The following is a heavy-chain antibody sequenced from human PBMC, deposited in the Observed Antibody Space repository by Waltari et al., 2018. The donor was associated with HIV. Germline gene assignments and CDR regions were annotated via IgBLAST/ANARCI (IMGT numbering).Heavy chain of an antibody. V-gene: IGHV3-7*01. Sequence: EVEVVESGGGLVQPGGSLRLSCAVSGFTFSSSWMSWVRQAPGKGLAGVANINQDGSEIYYVASVEGRFTISRDNSKNLLYLQMDSLRAEDTAVYYCAREGGRDCSGGTCYIDYWGQGTLVTVSS. CDR2: INQDGSEI. J-gene: IGHJ4*02. CDR3: AREGGRDCSGGTCYIDY. CDR1: GFTFSSSW. D-gene: IGHD2-15*01.